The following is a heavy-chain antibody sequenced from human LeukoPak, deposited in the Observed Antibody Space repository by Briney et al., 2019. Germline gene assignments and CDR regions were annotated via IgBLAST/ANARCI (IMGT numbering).Heavy chain of an antibody. Sequence: GGSLRLSCAASGFTFSSYAMSWVRQAPGKGLEWVSAISGSGGSTYYADSVKGRFTFSRDNSKNTLYLQMNSLRAEDTAVYYCARFPGRNYYDSSGFDYWGQGTLVTVSS. CDR2: ISGSGGST. CDR1: GFTFSSYA. CDR3: ARFPGRNYYDSSGFDY. V-gene: IGHV3-23*01. D-gene: IGHD3-22*01. J-gene: IGHJ4*02.